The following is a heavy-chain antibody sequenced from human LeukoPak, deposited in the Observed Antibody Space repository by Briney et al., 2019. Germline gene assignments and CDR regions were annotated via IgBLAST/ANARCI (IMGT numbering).Heavy chain of an antibody. Sequence: GGSLGLSCAASGFTFSSYGMHWVRQAPGKGLEWVAVISYDGSNKYYADSVKGRFTISRDNSKNTLYLQMNSLRAEDTAVYYCAKDRASSSWVKGYYYYGMDVWGKGTTVTVSS. D-gene: IGHD6-13*01. CDR1: GFTFSSYG. CDR3: AKDRASSSWVKGYYYYGMDV. J-gene: IGHJ6*04. V-gene: IGHV3-30*18. CDR2: ISYDGSNK.